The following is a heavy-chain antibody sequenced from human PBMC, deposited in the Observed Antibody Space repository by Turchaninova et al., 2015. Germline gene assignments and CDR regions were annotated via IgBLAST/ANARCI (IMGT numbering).Heavy chain of an antibody. J-gene: IGHJ4*02. D-gene: IGHD5-24*01. V-gene: IGHV1-3*01. Sequence: QVQLVQSGAEVKKPGASVKVSCKASGYPFTSYAMHWVRQAPGQRLEGLGWSNAGNGNTKNSQKFQGRVTSTRDTSASTAYMELSSLRSEDTAVYYCARSKAEMATVSLKFDYWGQGTLVTVSS. CDR1: GYPFTSYA. CDR2: SNAGNGNT. CDR3: ARSKAEMATVSLKFDY.